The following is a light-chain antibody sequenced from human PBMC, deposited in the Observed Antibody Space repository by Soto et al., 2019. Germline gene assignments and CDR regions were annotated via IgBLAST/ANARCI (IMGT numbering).Light chain of an antibody. J-gene: IGLJ2*01. CDR3: AAWDGSLSGLV. V-gene: IGLV1-47*01. Sequence: QSVLTQPPSASGTPGQRVTISCSGSSSNIGSNYVYWYQQLPGTAPKLLIYMNHQRPSGVPDRFSGSKSGTSASLAISGLRSEDEADYYCAAWDGSLSGLVFGGGTKLTVL. CDR2: MNH. CDR1: SSNIGSNY.